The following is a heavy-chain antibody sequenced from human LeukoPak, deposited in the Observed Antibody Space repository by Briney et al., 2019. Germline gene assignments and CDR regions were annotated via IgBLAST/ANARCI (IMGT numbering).Heavy chain of an antibody. V-gene: IGHV1-3*01. Sequence: ASVKVSCKAFGYTFTSYAMHWVRQAPGQRLEWMGWINAGNGNTKYSQKFQGRVTITRDTSASTAYMELSSLRSEDTAVYYCARVREDYDSSGYRYNWFDPWGQGTLVTVSS. CDR1: GYTFTSYA. CDR3: ARVREDYDSSGYRYNWFDP. J-gene: IGHJ5*02. CDR2: INAGNGNT. D-gene: IGHD3-22*01.